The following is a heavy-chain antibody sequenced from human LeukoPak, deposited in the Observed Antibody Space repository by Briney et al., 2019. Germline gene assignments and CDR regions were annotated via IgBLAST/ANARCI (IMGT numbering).Heavy chain of an antibody. CDR3: AELGITMIGGV. CDR2: IRSSGSTI. CDR1: GFTLSPYA. Sequence: GGSLRLSCAASGFTLSPYAMNWVRQAPGKGLEWVSYIRSSGSTIYYADSVKGRFTISRDNAKNSLYLQMNSLRAEDTAVYYCAELGITMIGGVWGKGTTVTISS. V-gene: IGHV3-48*03. J-gene: IGHJ6*04. D-gene: IGHD3-10*02.